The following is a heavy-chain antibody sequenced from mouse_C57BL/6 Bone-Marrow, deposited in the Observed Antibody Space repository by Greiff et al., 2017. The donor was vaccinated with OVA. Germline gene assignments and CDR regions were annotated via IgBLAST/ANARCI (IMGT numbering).Heavy chain of an antibody. CDR3: ARPTGTGYFDV. D-gene: IGHD4-1*02. CDR2: ISDGGSYT. J-gene: IGHJ1*03. V-gene: IGHV5-4*01. Sequence: EVQLVESGGGLVKPGGSLKLSCAASGFTFSSYAMSWVRQTPEKRLEWVATISDGGSYTYYPDNVKGRFTISRDNAKNNLYLQMSHLKSEDTAMYYCARPTGTGYFDVWGTGTTVTVSS. CDR1: GFTFSSYA.